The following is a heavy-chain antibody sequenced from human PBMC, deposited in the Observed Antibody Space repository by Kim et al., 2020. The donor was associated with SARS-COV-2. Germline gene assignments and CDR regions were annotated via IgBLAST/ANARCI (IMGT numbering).Heavy chain of an antibody. D-gene: IGHD5-12*01. J-gene: IGHJ4*02. V-gene: IGHV3-23*01. Sequence: YYADSVKGRFTISRDNSKNTLYLQMNSLRAEDTAVYYCAKDHPDSGYDYWGQGTLVTVSS. CDR3: AKDHPDSGYDY.